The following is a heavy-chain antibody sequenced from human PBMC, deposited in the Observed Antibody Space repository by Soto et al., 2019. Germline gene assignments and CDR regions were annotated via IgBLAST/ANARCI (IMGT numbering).Heavy chain of an antibody. CDR3: ARGGQPYQLPLDY. Sequence: QVQLVQSGAEVKKPGASVKVSCKASGYTFTSYAMHWVRQAPGQRLEWMGWINAGNGNTKYSQKFQGRVTITRDTXASTAYMELSSLRSEDTAVYYCARGGQPYQLPLDYWGQGTLVTVSS. J-gene: IGHJ4*02. D-gene: IGHD2-2*01. V-gene: IGHV1-3*01. CDR2: INAGNGNT. CDR1: GYTFTSYA.